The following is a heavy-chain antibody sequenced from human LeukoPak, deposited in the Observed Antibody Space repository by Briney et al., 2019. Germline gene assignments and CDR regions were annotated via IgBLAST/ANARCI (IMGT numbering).Heavy chain of an antibody. CDR2: INHSGST. D-gene: IGHD3-10*01. J-gene: IGHJ4*02. Sequence: PSETLSLTCTVSGGSISSSSYYRGWIRQPPGKGLEWIGEINHSGSTNYNPSLKSRVTISVDTSKNQFSLKLTSVTAADTAVYYCARRSLLWFGELGSGERVISDWGQGTLVTVSS. CDR1: GGSISSSSYY. CDR3: ARRSLLWFGELGSGERVISD. V-gene: IGHV4-39*07.